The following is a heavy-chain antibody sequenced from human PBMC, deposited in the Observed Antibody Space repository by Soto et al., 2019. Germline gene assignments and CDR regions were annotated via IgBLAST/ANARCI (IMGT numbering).Heavy chain of an antibody. CDR1: GFTFSSYG. V-gene: IGHV3-30*18. J-gene: IGHJ6*02. D-gene: IGHD3-9*01. CDR3: AKEGSDYDMLTGSGYYDMDV. CDR2: ISYDGSNK. Sequence: QVQLVESGGGVVQPGRSLRLSCAASGFTFSSYGMHWVRQAPGKGLEWVAVISYDGSNKYYADSVKGRFTISRDNSKNTFYLQMNSMRAVGMAVYYWAKEGSDYDMLTGSGYYDMDVWGQGTTVTVSS.